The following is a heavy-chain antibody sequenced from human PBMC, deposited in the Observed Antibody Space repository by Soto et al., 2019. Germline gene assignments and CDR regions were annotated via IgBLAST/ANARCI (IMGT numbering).Heavy chain of an antibody. V-gene: IGHV3-30-3*01. D-gene: IGHD5-18*01. CDR1: GFTFSSYA. J-gene: IGHJ4*02. CDR3: ARSVFEIQLWLGGFDY. Sequence: QVQLVESGGGVVQPGRSLRLSCAASGFTFSSYAMHWVRQAPGKGLEWVAVISYDGSNKYYADSVKGRFTISRDNSKNTLYLQLTSLRAEDTAVYYCARSVFEIQLWLGGFDYWGQGTLVTVSS. CDR2: ISYDGSNK.